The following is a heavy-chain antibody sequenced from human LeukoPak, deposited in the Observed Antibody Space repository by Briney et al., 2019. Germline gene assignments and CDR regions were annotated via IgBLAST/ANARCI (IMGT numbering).Heavy chain of an antibody. CDR3: ANSDEDYEYFDL. CDR2: INSDGSST. CDR1: GFTFSSYW. D-gene: IGHD4-17*01. J-gene: IGHJ2*01. Sequence: QPGGSLRLSCAASGFTFSSYWMHWVRQAPGKGLVWVSRINSDGSSTSYADSVKGRFTISRDNAKNTLYLQMNSLRAEDTAVYYCANSDEDYEYFDLWGRGTLVTVSS. V-gene: IGHV3-74*01.